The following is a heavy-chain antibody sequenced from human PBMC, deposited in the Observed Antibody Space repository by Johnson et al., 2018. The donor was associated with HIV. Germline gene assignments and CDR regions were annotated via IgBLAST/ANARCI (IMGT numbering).Heavy chain of an antibody. J-gene: IGHJ3*02. CDR1: GFAFSSYA. V-gene: IGHV3-30-3*01. CDR3: ARGIPAATRGYAFDI. CDR2: ISYDGSHK. D-gene: IGHD2-2*01. Sequence: QMQLVESGGGVVQPGTSLRLSCTAYGFAFSSYALHWVRQAPGKGLEWVAVISYDGSHKYYTDSVRGRFTISRPNSKNTLYVQMNSLRAEDTAVYYCARGIPAATRGYAFDIWGQGTMVTVSS.